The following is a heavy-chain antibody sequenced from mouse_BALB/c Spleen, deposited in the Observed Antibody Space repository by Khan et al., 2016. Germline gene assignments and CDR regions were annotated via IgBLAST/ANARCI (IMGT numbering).Heavy chain of an antibody. Sequence: QVQLKQSGAELARPGASVKLSCKASGYTFTSYWMQWVKQRPGQGLEWIGAIYPGDGDTRYTQKFKGKATLTADKSSSTAYMQLSSLASEDSAVYYCARRFGTTVSLDYWGQGTTLTVSS. J-gene: IGHJ2*01. CDR2: IYPGDGDT. CDR1: GYTFTSYW. V-gene: IGHV1-87*01. D-gene: IGHD1-1*01. CDR3: ARRFGTTVSLDY.